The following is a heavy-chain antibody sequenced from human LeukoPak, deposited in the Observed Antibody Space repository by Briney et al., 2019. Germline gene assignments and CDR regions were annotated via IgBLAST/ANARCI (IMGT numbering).Heavy chain of an antibody. V-gene: IGHV3-21*01. J-gene: IGHJ6*03. Sequence: GGSLRLSCAASGFTFSSYSMNWVRQAPGKGLEWVSSISSSSSYIYYADSVKGRFTISRDNAKNSLYLQMNSLRAEDTAVYYCARDNRGRGYMDVWGKGTTVTVSS. CDR2: ISSSSSYI. CDR1: GFTFSSYS. D-gene: IGHD3-10*01. CDR3: ARDNRGRGYMDV.